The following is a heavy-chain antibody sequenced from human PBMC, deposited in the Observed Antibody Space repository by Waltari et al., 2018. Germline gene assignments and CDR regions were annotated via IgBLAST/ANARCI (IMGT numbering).Heavy chain of an antibody. V-gene: IGHV4-38-2*01. D-gene: IGHD1-1*01. CDR3: ARWNGETGYNWFDP. CDR2: IYHSGST. Sequence: QVQLQESGPGLVKPSETLSLTCAVSGYSISSGYYWGWIRQPPGKGLEWIGSIYHSGSTYYNPSLKSRVTISVDTSKNQFSLKLSSVTAADTAVYYCARWNGETGYNWFDPWGQGTLVTVSS. J-gene: IGHJ5*02. CDR1: GYSISSGYY.